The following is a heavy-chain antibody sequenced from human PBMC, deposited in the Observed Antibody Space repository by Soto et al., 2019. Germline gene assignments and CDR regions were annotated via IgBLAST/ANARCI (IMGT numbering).Heavy chain of an antibody. CDR2: TYFRSKWYN. Sequence: SQTLSLTCAISGDSVSSNTASWNWIRQSPSRGLEWLGRTYFRSKWYNDYAVSVKSRIIINPDTSNNQFSLQLNSVTPEDTAVYYCAREDPSLLGDAFDIWGQGTMVTVSS. CDR1: GDSVSSNTAS. J-gene: IGHJ3*02. CDR3: AREDPSLLGDAFDI. D-gene: IGHD3-16*01. V-gene: IGHV6-1*01.